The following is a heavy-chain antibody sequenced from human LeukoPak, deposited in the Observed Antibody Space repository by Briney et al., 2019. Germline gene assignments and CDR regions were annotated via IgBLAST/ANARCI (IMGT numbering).Heavy chain of an antibody. CDR1: GYTFTGYH. Sequence: ASVKVSCKASGYTFTGYHMHWVRQAPGQGLEWMGWINPNSGGTNYAQKFQGRVTMTRDTSINTAYMELSGLRSDDTAVYYCARPNYDFWSGYPNWFDPWGQGTLVTVSS. CDR2: INPNSGGT. CDR3: ARPNYDFWSGYPNWFDP. D-gene: IGHD3-3*01. V-gene: IGHV1-2*02. J-gene: IGHJ5*02.